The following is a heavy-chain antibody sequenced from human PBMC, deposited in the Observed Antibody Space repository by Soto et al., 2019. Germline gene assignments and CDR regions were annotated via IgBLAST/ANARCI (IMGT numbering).Heavy chain of an antibody. CDR1: GYTFTSYY. Sequence: ASVKVSCKASGYTFTSYYMHWVRQAPGQGLEWMGIINPSGGSTSYAQKFQGRVTMTRDTSTSTVYMELSSLGSEDTAVYYCARGEVVAASEPIYYYGMDVWGQGTTVTVSS. CDR2: INPSGGST. J-gene: IGHJ6*02. CDR3: ARGEVVAASEPIYYYGMDV. V-gene: IGHV1-46*01. D-gene: IGHD2-15*01.